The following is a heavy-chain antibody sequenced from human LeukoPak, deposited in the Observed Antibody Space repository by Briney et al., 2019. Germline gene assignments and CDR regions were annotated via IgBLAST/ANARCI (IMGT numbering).Heavy chain of an antibody. CDR3: ARDQGTGANWFDP. CDR1: GGSISSGSYY. Sequence: SQTLSLTCTVSGGSISSGSYYWSWIRQPAGKGLEWIGRIYTSGSTNYNPSLKSRVTISVDTSKNQFSLKLSSVTAADTAVYYCARDQGTGANWFDPWGQGTLVTVSS. V-gene: IGHV4-61*02. D-gene: IGHD7-27*01. CDR2: IYTSGST. J-gene: IGHJ5*02.